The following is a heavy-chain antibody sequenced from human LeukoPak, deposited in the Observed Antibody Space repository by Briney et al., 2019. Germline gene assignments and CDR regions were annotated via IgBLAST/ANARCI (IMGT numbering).Heavy chain of an antibody. J-gene: IGHJ6*02. CDR1: GYTFTGYY. Sequence: RASVKVSCKASGYTFTGYYMHWVRQAPGQGLEWMGWINPNSGGTNYAQKFQGRVTMTRDTSISTAYMELSRLRSDDTAVYYCARVPSLEVRGVITYYYYGMDVWGQGTTVTVSS. D-gene: IGHD3-10*01. CDR3: ARVPSLEVRGVITYYYYGMDV. CDR2: INPNSGGT. V-gene: IGHV1-2*02.